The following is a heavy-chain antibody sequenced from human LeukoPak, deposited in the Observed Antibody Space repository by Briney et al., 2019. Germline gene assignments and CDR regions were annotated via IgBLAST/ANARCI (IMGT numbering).Heavy chain of an antibody. D-gene: IGHD2-8*02. Sequence: PSETLSLTCTVSGGSISSSSFSWGWIRQPPGRTLEWVGSVHHSGNTYHNPSLKSRVTISIDTSKNKFSVRLSSVTAADTAVYYCAKKYCTSDKCDRGLFNLWGQGTLVTVSS. V-gene: IGHV4-39*01. CDR1: GGSISSSSFS. CDR3: AKKYCTSDKCDRGLFNL. CDR2: VHHSGNT. J-gene: IGHJ5*02.